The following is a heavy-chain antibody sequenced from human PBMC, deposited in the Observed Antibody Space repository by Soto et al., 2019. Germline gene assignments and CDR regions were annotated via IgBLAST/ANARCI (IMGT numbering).Heavy chain of an antibody. V-gene: IGHV4-34*01. CDR3: ARARYSNYYYYGMDV. J-gene: IGHJ6*02. CDR2: INHSGST. D-gene: IGHD4-4*01. CDR1: GGTFRDYY. Sequence: SLTLPLPCAVDGGTFRDYYWSWIRKPPGKGLEWIGEINHSGSTNYNPSLKSRVTISVDTSKNQFSLKLSSVTAADTAVYYCARARYSNYYYYGMDVWGQGTTVTVSS.